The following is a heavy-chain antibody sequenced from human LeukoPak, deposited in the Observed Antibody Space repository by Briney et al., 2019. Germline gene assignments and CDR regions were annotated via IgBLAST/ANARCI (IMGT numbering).Heavy chain of an antibody. Sequence: GGSLRLSCAASGFTFSYYYMAWIRQAPGKGLEYISHISASGSTIHYGDSVKGRFTIFRDDARNSVYLQMTSLRAEDTATYFCARDCGGHCYLGFDYWGQGALVTVSS. J-gene: IGHJ4*02. CDR3: ARDCGGHCYLGFDY. CDR2: ISASGSTI. CDR1: GFTFSYYY. D-gene: IGHD2-21*02. V-gene: IGHV3-11*04.